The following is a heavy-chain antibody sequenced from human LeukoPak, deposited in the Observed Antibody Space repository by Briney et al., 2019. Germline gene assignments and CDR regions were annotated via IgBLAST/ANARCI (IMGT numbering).Heavy chain of an antibody. CDR1: GGSVSSGSYY. Sequence: SETLSLTCTVCGGSVSSGSYYWTWIRQPPGKGLEWIGSIYYSGSTYYNPSLKSRVTISVDTSKNQFSLKLSSVTAADTAVYYCARDRVGTHDYWGQGTLVTVSS. D-gene: IGHD1-1*01. J-gene: IGHJ4*02. CDR3: ARDRVGTHDY. V-gene: IGHV4-39*07. CDR2: IYYSGST.